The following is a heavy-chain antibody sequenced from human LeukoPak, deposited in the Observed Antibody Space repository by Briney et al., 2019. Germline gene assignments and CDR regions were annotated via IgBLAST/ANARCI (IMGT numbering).Heavy chain of an antibody. D-gene: IGHD1-26*01. V-gene: IGHV3-48*03. Sequence: PGGSLRLSCAASGFTFSSYEMNWVRQAPGKGLEWVSYISSSGSTIYYADSVKGRFTISRDNAKNSLYLQMNSLRAEDTAVYYCARVDPPLYSGSYPIGWDAFDIWGQGTMVTVSS. J-gene: IGHJ3*02. CDR3: ARVDPPLYSGSYPIGWDAFDI. CDR1: GFTFSSYE. CDR2: ISSSGSTI.